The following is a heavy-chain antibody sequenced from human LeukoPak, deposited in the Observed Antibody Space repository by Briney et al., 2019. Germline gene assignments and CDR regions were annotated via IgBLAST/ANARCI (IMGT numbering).Heavy chain of an antibody. CDR1: GGSFSGYY. V-gene: IGHV4-34*01. D-gene: IGHD5-24*01. J-gene: IGHJ4*02. Sequence: SETLSLTCAVYGGSFSGYYWSWIRQPPGKGLEWIGEINHSGSTNYNPSLKSRVTISVDTSKNQFSLKLSSVTAADTAVYYCARGGGEMATIFGDYWGQGTLVTVSS. CDR3: ARGGGEMATIFGDY. CDR2: INHSGST.